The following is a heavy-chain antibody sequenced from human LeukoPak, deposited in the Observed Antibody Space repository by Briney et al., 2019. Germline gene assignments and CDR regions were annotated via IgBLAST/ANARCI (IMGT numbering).Heavy chain of an antibody. CDR1: GYTFTSYG. D-gene: IGHD2-15*01. J-gene: IGHJ4*02. V-gene: IGHV1-18*01. CDR2: ISAYNGNT. CDR3: ARDMAPPRTPYFDY. Sequence: ASVKVSCKASGYTFTSYGISWVRQAPGQGLEWMGWISAYNGNTNYAQKLQGRVTMTTDTSTSTAYMELRSLRSDDTAGYYCARDMAPPRTPYFDYWGQGTLVTVSS.